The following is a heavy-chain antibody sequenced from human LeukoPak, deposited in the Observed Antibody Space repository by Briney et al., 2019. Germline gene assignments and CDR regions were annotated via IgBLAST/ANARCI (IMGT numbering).Heavy chain of an antibody. CDR1: GFTFSSYV. CDR3: ARDRDWLISD. D-gene: IGHD3-9*01. J-gene: IGHJ4*02. Sequence: GGSLRLSCAASGFTFSSYVMHWVRQVPGQGLVWVSRISHDGNVIAYADSVKGRFTISRDNAKNTLYLQMNSMRDEDTAVYYCARDRDWLISDWGQGTRVTVSS. CDR2: ISHDGNVI. V-gene: IGHV3-74*01.